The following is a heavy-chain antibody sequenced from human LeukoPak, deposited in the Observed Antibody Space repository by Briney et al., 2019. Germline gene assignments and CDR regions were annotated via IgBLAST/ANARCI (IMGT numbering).Heavy chain of an antibody. J-gene: IGHJ4*02. CDR3: TRDKSGGIAGQGFDY. D-gene: IGHD6-13*01. CDR1: GFTFSSYA. Sequence: GGSLRLSCAGSGFTFSSYAMSWVRQTPGKGLEWVSRISGSGDGTYYADSVKGRFTISRDNSKNTLYLQMNSLRAEDTAVYYCTRDKSGGIAGQGFDYWGQGTLVTVSS. V-gene: IGHV3-23*01. CDR2: ISGSGDGT.